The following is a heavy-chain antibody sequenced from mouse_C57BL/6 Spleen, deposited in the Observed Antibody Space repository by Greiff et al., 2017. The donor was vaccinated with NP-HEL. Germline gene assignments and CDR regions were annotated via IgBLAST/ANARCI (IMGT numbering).Heavy chain of an antibody. CDR2: ISDGGSYT. V-gene: IGHV5-4*01. CDR3: ARGPLTGWFAY. Sequence: EVQVVESGGGLVKPGGSLKLSCAASGFTFSSYAMSWVRQTPEKRLEWVATISDGGSYTYYPDNVKGRFTISRDNAKNNLYLQMSHLKSEDTAMYYCARGPLTGWFAYWGQGTLVTVSA. D-gene: IGHD4-1*01. CDR1: GFTFSSYA. J-gene: IGHJ3*01.